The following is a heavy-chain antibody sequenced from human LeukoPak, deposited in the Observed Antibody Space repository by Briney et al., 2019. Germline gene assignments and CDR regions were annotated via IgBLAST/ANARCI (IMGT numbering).Heavy chain of an antibody. J-gene: IGHJ4*02. Sequence: GGSLRLSCEASGFTFSSYGMSWVRQAPGKGLEWVSAISGGGGGTYYADSVKGRFTISRDNSRNTLYLQMNSLRAEDAAVYLCAKRVAHSSGAYWDYWGQGILVTVSS. V-gene: IGHV3-23*01. CDR1: GFTFSSYG. CDR3: AKRVAHSSGAYWDY. CDR2: ISGGGGGT. D-gene: IGHD6-19*01.